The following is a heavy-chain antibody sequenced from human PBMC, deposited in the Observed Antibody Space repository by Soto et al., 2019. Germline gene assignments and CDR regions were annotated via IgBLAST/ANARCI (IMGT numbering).Heavy chain of an antibody. V-gene: IGHV4-59*01. CDR3: ARLKSRGYSYGYFDY. CDR1: GGSISSYY. CDR2: IYYSGST. D-gene: IGHD5-18*01. Sequence: SETLSLTCTVSGGSISSYYWSWIRQPPGKGLEWIGYIYYSGSTNYNPSLKSRVTISVDTSKNQFSLKLSSVTAADTAVYYCARLKSRGYSYGYFDYWGQGTLVTVSS. J-gene: IGHJ4*02.